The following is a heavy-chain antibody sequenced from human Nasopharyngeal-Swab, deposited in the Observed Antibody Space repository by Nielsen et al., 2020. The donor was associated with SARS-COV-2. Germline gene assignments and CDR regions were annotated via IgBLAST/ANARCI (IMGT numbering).Heavy chain of an antibody. CDR2: ITGSGGTT. Sequence: WIRQAPGKGLEWLSSITGSGGTTYYTDSVKGRFTISRDNSRNTLYLQMNSLRAEDTAIYYCAGGSSGYSYAFDIWGQGTMVTVSS. D-gene: IGHD3-22*01. J-gene: IGHJ3*02. V-gene: IGHV3-23*01. CDR3: AGGSSGYSYAFDI.